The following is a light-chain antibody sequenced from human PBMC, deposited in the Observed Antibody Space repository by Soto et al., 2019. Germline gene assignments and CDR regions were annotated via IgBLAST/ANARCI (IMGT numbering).Light chain of an antibody. CDR2: DVS. V-gene: IGLV2-18*02. CDR1: SSDVGSYNR. CDR3: SSYTSSSTYV. J-gene: IGLJ1*01. Sequence: QSVLTQPPSVSGSPGQSVTISCTGTSSDVGSYNRVSWYQQPPGTAPKLMIYDVSNRPSGVPDRFSGSKSGNTASLTISGLQAEYEADYYCSSYTSSSTYVLGTGTKVTVL.